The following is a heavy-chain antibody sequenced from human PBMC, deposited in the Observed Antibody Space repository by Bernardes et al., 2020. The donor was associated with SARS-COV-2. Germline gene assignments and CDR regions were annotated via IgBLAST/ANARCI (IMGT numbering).Heavy chain of an antibody. V-gene: IGHV1-46*01. D-gene: IGHD6-6*01. CDR2: INPSGGST. CDR1: GYTFTSYY. Sequence: ASVKVSCKASGYTFTSYYMHWVRQAPGQGLEWMGIINPSGGSTSYAQKFQGRVTMTRDTSTSTVYMELSSLRSEDTAVYYCARDFTSSSSSADYYYYGMDVWGQGTTVTVSS. J-gene: IGHJ6*01. CDR3: ARDFTSSSSSADYYYYGMDV.